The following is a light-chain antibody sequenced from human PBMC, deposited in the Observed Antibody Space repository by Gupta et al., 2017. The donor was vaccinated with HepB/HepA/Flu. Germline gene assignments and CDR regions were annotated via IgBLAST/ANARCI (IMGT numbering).Light chain of an antibody. CDR2: EDN. J-gene: IGLJ3*02. V-gene: IGLV3-1*01. CDR1: KLGDKY. Sequence: SYELIQSPSVSVSPGQTASINCSGDKLGDKYASWYQQKPGQSPRLVIYEDNKRPSGIPERFSGSNSGNTATLTISGTQAMDEADYYCQAWDSIVVFGGGTKLTVL. CDR3: QAWDSIVV.